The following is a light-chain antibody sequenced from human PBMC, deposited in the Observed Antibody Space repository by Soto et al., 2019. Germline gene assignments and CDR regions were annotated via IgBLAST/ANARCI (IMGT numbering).Light chain of an antibody. CDR1: QDIRSS. CDR2: GAS. V-gene: IGKV3-15*01. Sequence: EIVMSQSPATLSVSPGEIVTLSCWASQDIRSSLAWYQQKPGQAPRLLIYGASIRATGVPATFSGSGSGTEFTLSISSLQSEHLGVYYCQQDSSWPLTFGGGTRWIS. J-gene: IGKJ4*01. CDR3: QQDSSWPLT.